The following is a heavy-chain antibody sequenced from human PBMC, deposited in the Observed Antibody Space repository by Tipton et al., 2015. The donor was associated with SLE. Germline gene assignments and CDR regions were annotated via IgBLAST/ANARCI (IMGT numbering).Heavy chain of an antibody. CDR3: ARNGGNNYMDF. J-gene: IGHJ6*03. CDR1: GFTFSSYG. V-gene: IGHV3-33*01. D-gene: IGHD2-8*01. Sequence: QVQLVQSGGGVVQPGRSLRLSCAASGFTFSSYGMHWVRQAPGKGLEWVAITWYDGSNKYYADSVKGRFTISRDNSKNTLYLEMRSLRAEDTAVFYCARNGGNNYMDFSGKVTTVTV. CDR2: TWYDGSNK.